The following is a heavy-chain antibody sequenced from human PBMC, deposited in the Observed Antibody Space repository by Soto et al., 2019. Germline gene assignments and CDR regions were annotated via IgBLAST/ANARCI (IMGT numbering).Heavy chain of an antibody. V-gene: IGHV4-31*03. D-gene: IGHD3-3*01. J-gene: IGHJ4*02. Sequence: SETLSLTCTVSGGSISSGGYYWSWIRQHPVKGLEWIGYIYYSGSTYYNPSLKSRVTISVDTSKNQFSLKLSSVTAADTAVYYCARGIYYDFWSGYPGYFDYWGQGTLVTVSS. CDR2: IYYSGST. CDR1: GGSISSGGYY. CDR3: ARGIYYDFWSGYPGYFDY.